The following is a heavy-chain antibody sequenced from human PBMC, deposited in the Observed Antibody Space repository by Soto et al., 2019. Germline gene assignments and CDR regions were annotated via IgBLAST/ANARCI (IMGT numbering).Heavy chain of an antibody. Sequence: EVQLVESGGGLVQPGGSLRLSCAASGFTFSIYSMNWVRQAPGKGLEGVSYISSSSSTIYYADSVKGRFTISRDNAKNSLYLQMNSLRADDTAVYYCARDPTQGYCSSTSCDLGYWGQGTLVTVSS. CDR3: ARDPTQGYCSSTSCDLGY. CDR2: ISSSSSTI. V-gene: IGHV3-48*01. CDR1: GFTFSIYS. J-gene: IGHJ4*02. D-gene: IGHD2-2*01.